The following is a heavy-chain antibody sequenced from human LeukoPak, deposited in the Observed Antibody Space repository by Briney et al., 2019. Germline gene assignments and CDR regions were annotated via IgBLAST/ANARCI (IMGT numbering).Heavy chain of an antibody. D-gene: IGHD1-26*01. J-gene: IGHJ4*02. CDR2: IRSKANS. CDR1: GFTFSGSA. Sequence: GGSLRLSCAASGFTFSGSAMHWVRQASGKGLEWVGRIRSKANSYSKNTAYLQMNSLKTEDTAVYYCTSGNYYSFDNWGQRTLVTVSS. V-gene: IGHV3-73*01. CDR3: TSGNYYSFDN.